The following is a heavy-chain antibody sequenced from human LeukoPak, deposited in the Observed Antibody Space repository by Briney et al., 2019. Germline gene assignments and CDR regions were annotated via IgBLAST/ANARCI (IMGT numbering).Heavy chain of an antibody. D-gene: IGHD6-19*01. CDR3: ARDPGAVAGPVGLNNWFDP. Sequence: QTGGSLRLSCAASGFTFRSYGMHWARQAPAKGLEWGAIIRYDGTNKYYADSVKGRFTISRDNSKNTLYLQMNSLRAEDTAVYYCARDPGAVAGPVGLNNWFDPWGQGTLVTVSS. J-gene: IGHJ5*02. V-gene: IGHV3-30*02. CDR1: GFTFRSYG. CDR2: IRYDGTNK.